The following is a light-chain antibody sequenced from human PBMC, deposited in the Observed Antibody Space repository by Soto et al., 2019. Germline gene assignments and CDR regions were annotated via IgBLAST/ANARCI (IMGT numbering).Light chain of an antibody. J-gene: IGKJ1*01. V-gene: IGKV1-5*03. CDR2: KAS. CDR1: ESISYW. CDR3: QQYITYSRT. Sequence: DIRMTQSPSTLSASVGDRVTITCRASESISYWLAWYQQKPGKAPKLLIYKASNLESGVPSRFSGSGFGTEFTLTISSLQPDDFATYYCQQYITYSRTFGQGTKVEIK.